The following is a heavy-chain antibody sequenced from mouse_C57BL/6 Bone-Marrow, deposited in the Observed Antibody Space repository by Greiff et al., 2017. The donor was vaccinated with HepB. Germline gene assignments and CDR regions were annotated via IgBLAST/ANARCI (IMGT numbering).Heavy chain of an antibody. V-gene: IGHV1-81*01. J-gene: IGHJ3*01. Sequence: VQLQQSGAELARPGASVKLSCKASGYTFTSYGISWVKQRTGQGLEWIGEIYPRSGNTYYNEKFKGKATLTADKSSSTAYMELRSLTSDDSAVYFCAREQIYYDYDCFAYWGQGTLVTVSA. D-gene: IGHD2-4*01. CDR1: GYTFTSYG. CDR3: AREQIYYDYDCFAY. CDR2: IYPRSGNT.